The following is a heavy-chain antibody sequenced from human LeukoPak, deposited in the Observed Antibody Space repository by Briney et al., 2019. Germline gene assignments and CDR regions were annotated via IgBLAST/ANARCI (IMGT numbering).Heavy chain of an antibody. Sequence: SETLSLNCTVSGGSISSYYWSWIRRPPGKGLEWIGYIYYSGSTNYNPSLKSRVTISVDTSKNQFSLKLSSVTAADTAVYYCAGASYDSSGVHWGQGTLATVSS. V-gene: IGHV4-59*01. J-gene: IGHJ4*02. CDR3: AGASYDSSGVH. CDR2: IYYSGST. CDR1: GGSISSYY. D-gene: IGHD3-22*01.